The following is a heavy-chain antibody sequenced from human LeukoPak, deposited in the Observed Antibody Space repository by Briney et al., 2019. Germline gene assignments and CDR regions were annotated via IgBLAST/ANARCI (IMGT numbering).Heavy chain of an antibody. CDR2: VYPEDSDT. D-gene: IGHD3-10*01. Sequence: GESLKISCRGSGYHFNTYWIGWVRQMPEKGLEWMGIVYPEDSDTRYSSSFEGQVTVSVDKSISTAYLQWSSLKASDAAMYYCARLIHYYGSGSYILDYWGQGTLVTVSS. CDR1: GYHFNTYW. J-gene: IGHJ4*02. CDR3: ARLIHYYGSGSYILDY. V-gene: IGHV5-51*01.